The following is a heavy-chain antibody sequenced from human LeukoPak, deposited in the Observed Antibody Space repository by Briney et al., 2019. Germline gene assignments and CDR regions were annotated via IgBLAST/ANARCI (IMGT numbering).Heavy chain of an antibody. D-gene: IGHD4-17*01. CDR2: INAGNGNT. J-gene: IGHJ4*02. V-gene: IGHV1-3*01. CDR3: ASLSHDYGDYADY. CDR1: GYTFTGYA. Sequence: ASVKVSCMASGYTFTGYAMHWVRQAPGQRLEWMGWINAGNGNTKYSQKFQGRVTITRDTSASTAYMELSSLRSEDTAVYYCASLSHDYGDYADYWGQGTLVTVSS.